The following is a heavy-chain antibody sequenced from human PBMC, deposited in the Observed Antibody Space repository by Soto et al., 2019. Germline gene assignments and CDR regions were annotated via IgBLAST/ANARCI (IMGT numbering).Heavy chain of an antibody. D-gene: IGHD3-22*01. CDR1: GGTFSSYA. Sequence: ASVKVSCKASGGTFSSYAISWVRQAPGQGLEWMGGIIPIFGTANYAQKFQGRVTITADESTSTAYMELSSLRSEDTAVYYCARGFDYYDSSGQFDYWGQGTLVTVSS. J-gene: IGHJ4*02. CDR2: IIPIFGTA. V-gene: IGHV1-69*13. CDR3: ARGFDYYDSSGQFDY.